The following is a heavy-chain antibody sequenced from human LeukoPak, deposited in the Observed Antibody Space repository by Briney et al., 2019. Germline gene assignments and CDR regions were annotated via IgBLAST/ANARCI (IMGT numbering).Heavy chain of an antibody. CDR2: ISAYNGNT. CDR1: GYTFTSNG. CDR3: ASLKNSYDSSGYLVTDAFDI. V-gene: IGHV1-18*01. J-gene: IGHJ3*02. D-gene: IGHD3-22*01. Sequence: ASVKVSCKASGYTFTSNGISWVRQAPGQGLEWMGWISAYNGNTNYEQKLQGRVTMTTDTSTSTADMELRSLRSDDTAVYYCASLKNSYDSSGYLVTDAFDIWGQGTMVTVSS.